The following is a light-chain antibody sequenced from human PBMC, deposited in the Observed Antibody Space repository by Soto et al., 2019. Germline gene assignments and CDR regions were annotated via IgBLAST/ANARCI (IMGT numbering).Light chain of an antibody. J-gene: IGKJ5*01. CDR2: GAS. V-gene: IGKV3-20*01. Sequence: EIVLTQSPGTLSLSPGERATLSCRASQSVSSSYLAWYQQKHGQAPRLLIYGASSRATGIPDRFSGSGSGTDFTLTISRLEPEDFAVYYCHQYGSSPPITFGQGTRLDI. CDR3: HQYGSSPPIT. CDR1: QSVSSSY.